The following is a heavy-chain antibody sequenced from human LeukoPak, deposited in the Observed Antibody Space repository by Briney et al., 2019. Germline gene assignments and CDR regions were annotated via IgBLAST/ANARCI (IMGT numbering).Heavy chain of an antibody. J-gene: IGHJ4*02. CDR1: GFTFSSSA. D-gene: IGHD3-22*01. Sequence: GGSLRLSCAASGFTFSSSAMSWVRQVPGKGLEWVSGISASGGSTYYADSVRGRFTISRDNSKNTLYVQMNSLRDEDTAVYYCAKAITMIVVVRHYFDYWGQGTLVTVSS. CDR2: ISASGGST. CDR3: AKAITMIVVVRHYFDY. V-gene: IGHV3-23*01.